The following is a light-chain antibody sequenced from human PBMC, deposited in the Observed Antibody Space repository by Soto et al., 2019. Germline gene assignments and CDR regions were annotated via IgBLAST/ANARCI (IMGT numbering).Light chain of an antibody. CDR3: QQYGSSPPYT. CDR2: GSS. CDR1: QSVSNKY. V-gene: IGKV3-20*01. J-gene: IGKJ2*01. Sequence: EVVLTQSPGTLSLSPGERATLSCRASQSVSNKYLAWYQQKPGQAPRLLIFGSSDRATGIPESFSGTGSGTGFTLTISGLEPEDFAVYYCQQYGSSPPYTVSQGTKLEIK.